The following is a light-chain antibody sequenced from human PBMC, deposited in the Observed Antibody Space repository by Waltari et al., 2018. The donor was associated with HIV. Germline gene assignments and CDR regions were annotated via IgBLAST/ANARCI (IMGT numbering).Light chain of an antibody. Sequence: QSALTQPASVSGSPGQSIPISCTGTSSDVGGYNYVSWYQQHPGKAPKLMIYDVINRPSGVSNRFSGSKYGNTASLTISGLQAEDEADYYCSSYTSSITLYVFGTGTKVTVL. J-gene: IGLJ1*01. CDR2: DVI. V-gene: IGLV2-14*01. CDR3: SSYTSSITLYV. CDR1: SSDVGGYNY.